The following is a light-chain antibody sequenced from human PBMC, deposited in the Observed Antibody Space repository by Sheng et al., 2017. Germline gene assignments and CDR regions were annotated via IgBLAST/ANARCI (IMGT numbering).Light chain of an antibody. J-gene: IGKJ4*01. Sequence: EIILTQSPATLSLSPGERATLSCRASQSVRGYLSWYQQKLGQAPSLLIYDTSKRASGVPGRFSGGGSASDFTLTINSVEPEDSALYYCHQRNSWPLTFGGGYQTRDQT. CDR2: DTS. CDR1: QSVRGY. V-gene: IGKV3-11*01. CDR3: HQRNSWPLT.